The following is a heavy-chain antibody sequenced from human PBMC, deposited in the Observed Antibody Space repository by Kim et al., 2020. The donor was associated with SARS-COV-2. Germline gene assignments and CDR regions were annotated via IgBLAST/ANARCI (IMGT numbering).Heavy chain of an antibody. Sequence: GGSLRLSCAASGFTFSSYAMSWVRQAPGKGLEWVSVIYSGGSSTYYADSVKGRFTISRDNSKNTLYLQMNSLRAEDTAVYYCAKQEGRTLYLDVWGQGTTVTVSS. V-gene: IGHV3-23*03. CDR1: GFTFSSYA. J-gene: IGHJ6*02. CDR2: IYSGGSST. D-gene: IGHD2-8*01. CDR3: AKQEGRTLYLDV.